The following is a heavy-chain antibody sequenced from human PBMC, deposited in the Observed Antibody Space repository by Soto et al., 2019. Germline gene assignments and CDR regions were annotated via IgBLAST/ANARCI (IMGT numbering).Heavy chain of an antibody. CDR2: ISSSSSYI. CDR3: ARDPSLDYGDYGDYYYYYGMDV. CDR1: GFTFSSYS. J-gene: IGHJ6*02. V-gene: IGHV3-21*01. Sequence: GESLKIPCAASGFTFSSYSMNWVRQAPGKGLEWVSSISSSSSYIYYADSVKGRFTISRDNAKNSLYLQMNSLRAEDTAVYYCARDPSLDYGDYGDYYYYYGMDVWGQGTTVTVSS. D-gene: IGHD4-17*01.